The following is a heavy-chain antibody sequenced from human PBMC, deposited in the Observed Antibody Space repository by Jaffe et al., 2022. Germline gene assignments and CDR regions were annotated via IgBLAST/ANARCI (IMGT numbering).Heavy chain of an antibody. J-gene: IGHJ4*02. Sequence: QVQLQESGPGLVKPSETLSLTCAVSGYSISSGYYWGWIRQPPGKGLEWIGSIYHSGSTYYNPSLKSRVTISVDTSKNQFSLKLSSVTAADTAVYYCARDSLVAAGYFDYWGQGTLVTVSS. CDR1: GYSISSGYY. CDR3: ARDSLVAAGYFDY. CDR2: IYHSGST. V-gene: IGHV4-38-2*02. D-gene: IGHD2-15*01.